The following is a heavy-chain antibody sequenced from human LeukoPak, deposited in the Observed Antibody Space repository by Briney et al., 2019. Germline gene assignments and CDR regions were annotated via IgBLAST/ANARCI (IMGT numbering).Heavy chain of an antibody. D-gene: IGHD3-3*01. CDR1: GFTFSSYA. CDR2: ISGSGGST. V-gene: IGHV3-23*01. CDR3: ATRDFGVVLVDY. Sequence: PGGSLRLSCAASGFTFSSYAMSWVRQAPGKGLEWVSAISGSGGSTYYADSVKGRFTISRGNSKNTLYLQMNSLRAEDTAVYYCATRDFGVVLVDYWGQGTLVTVSS. J-gene: IGHJ4*02.